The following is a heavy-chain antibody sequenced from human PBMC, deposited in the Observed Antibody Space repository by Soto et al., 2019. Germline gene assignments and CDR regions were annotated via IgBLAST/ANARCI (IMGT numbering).Heavy chain of an antibody. Sequence: LRLSCAASGFTFSNYAMHWVRQAPGKGLEWVAAISFDGNNKYYADSVEGRFTMSRDDSKNTLYVQMNSLRAEDTAVYYCAKEDTIKAAYAYDIWGQGTMVTVSS. CDR1: GFTFSNYA. CDR2: ISFDGNNK. J-gene: IGHJ3*02. CDR3: AKEDTIKAAYAYDI. V-gene: IGHV3-30*18. D-gene: IGHD5-18*01.